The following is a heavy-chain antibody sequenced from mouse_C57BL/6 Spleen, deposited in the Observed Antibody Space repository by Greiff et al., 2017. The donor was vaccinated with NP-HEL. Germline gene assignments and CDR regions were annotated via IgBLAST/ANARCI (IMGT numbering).Heavy chain of an antibody. Sequence: EVKLVESGGGLVKPGGSLKLSCAASGFTFSSYAMSWVRQTPEKRLEWVATISDGGSYTYYPDNVKGRFTISRDNAKNNLYLQMSHLKSEDTAMYYCARDPDYCGSSYGYFDVWGTGTTVTVSS. CDR1: GFTFSSYA. CDR3: ARDPDYCGSSYGYFDV. J-gene: IGHJ1*03. V-gene: IGHV5-4*01. CDR2: ISDGGSYT. D-gene: IGHD1-1*01.